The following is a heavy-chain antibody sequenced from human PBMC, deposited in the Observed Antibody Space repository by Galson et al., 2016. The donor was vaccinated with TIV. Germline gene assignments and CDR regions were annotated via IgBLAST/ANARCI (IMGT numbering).Heavy chain of an antibody. V-gene: IGHV1-69*02. CDR1: GGSFSSYS. Sequence: SVKVSCKASGGSFSSYSFNWVRQAPGQGLEWMGRFIPMLRLTNYAERFQGRVTITADKSTNTVYMELSSLRSEDTAVYYCARVRESANYRNQYYYMDVWGKGTSVTVSS. CDR3: ARVRESANYRNQYYYMDV. J-gene: IGHJ6*03. CDR2: FIPMLRLT. D-gene: IGHD3-10*01.